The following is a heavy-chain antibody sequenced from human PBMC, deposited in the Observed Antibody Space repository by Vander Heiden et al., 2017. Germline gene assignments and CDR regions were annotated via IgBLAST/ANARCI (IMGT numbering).Heavy chain of an antibody. Sequence: EVQLVESGGGLVKPGGSLRLSCAASGFTFSSYSMNWVRPAQGKGLEWVSSISSSSSYIYYADSVKDRFTISRDNAKNSLYLQTNSLRAEDTAVYYCARDMIVGATTGNYYYYGMDVWGQGTTVTVSS. J-gene: IGHJ6*02. V-gene: IGHV3-21*01. D-gene: IGHD1-26*01. CDR1: GFTFSSYS. CDR2: ISSSSSYI. CDR3: ARDMIVGATTGNYYYYGMDV.